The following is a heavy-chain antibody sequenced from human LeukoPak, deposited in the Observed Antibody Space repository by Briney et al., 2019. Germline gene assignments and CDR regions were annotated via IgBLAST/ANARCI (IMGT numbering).Heavy chain of an antibody. D-gene: IGHD3-22*01. V-gene: IGHV3-23*01. CDR2: ISGSGGST. CDR1: GFTFSTYA. CDR3: AKAYSDSSGYYFGAYFDY. Sequence: GGSLRLSCAASGFTFSTYAMSWVRQAPGKGLEWVSSISGSGGSTYYADSVKGRFTISRDNSKNTLFLQMNSLRAEDTAVYYCAKAYSDSSGYYFGAYFDYWGQGTLVPVSS. J-gene: IGHJ4*02.